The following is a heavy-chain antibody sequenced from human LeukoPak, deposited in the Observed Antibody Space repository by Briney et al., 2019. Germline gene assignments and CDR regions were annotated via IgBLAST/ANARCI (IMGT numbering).Heavy chain of an antibody. CDR3: ASEYSGSYYRTDYYYYMDV. V-gene: IGHV1-2*02. J-gene: IGHJ6*03. CDR2: INPNSGGT. CDR1: GYTFTGYY. Sequence: ASVKVSCKASGYTFTGYYMHWVRQAPGQGLERMGWINPNSGGTNYAQKFQGRVTMTRDTSISTAYMELNRLRSDDTAVYYCASEYSGSYYRTDYYYYMDVWGKGTTVTVSS. D-gene: IGHD1-26*01.